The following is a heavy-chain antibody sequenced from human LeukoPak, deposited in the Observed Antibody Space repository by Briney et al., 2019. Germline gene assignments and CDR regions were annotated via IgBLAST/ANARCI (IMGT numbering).Heavy chain of an antibody. CDR3: AKDAIPRNSLWDYFNY. J-gene: IGHJ4*02. CDR1: GFTFSDYA. CDR2: TGDDS. Sequence: PGGSLRLSCAASGFTFSDYAMTWVRQAPGKGLEWASSTGDDSYYADSVKGRFTISRDDSKDTLFLQMNSLRVEDTAVYYCAKDAIPRNSLWDYFNYLGQGTLVTVSS. V-gene: IGHV3-23*01. D-gene: IGHD2-21*01.